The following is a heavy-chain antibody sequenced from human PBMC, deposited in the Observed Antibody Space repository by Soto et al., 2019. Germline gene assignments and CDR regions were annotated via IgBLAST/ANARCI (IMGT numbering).Heavy chain of an antibody. V-gene: IGHV4-39*01. D-gene: IGHD6-6*01. Sequence: QLQLQESGPGLVKPSETLSLTCTVSGGSISSSSYYWGWIRQPPGKGLEWIGSIYYSGSTYYNPSLKSRVTISVDTSKNQFPLKLSSVTAADTAVYYCARLNKLVRDYYYGMDVWGQGTTVTVSS. CDR2: IYYSGST. J-gene: IGHJ6*02. CDR3: ARLNKLVRDYYYGMDV. CDR1: GGSISSSSYY.